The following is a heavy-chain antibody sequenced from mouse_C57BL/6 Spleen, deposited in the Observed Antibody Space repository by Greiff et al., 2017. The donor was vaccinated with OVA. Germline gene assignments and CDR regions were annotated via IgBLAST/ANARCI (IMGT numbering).Heavy chain of an antibody. V-gene: IGHV1-39*01. Sequence: EVQLQQSGPELVKPGASVKISCKASGYSFTDYNMNWVKQSHGKSLEWIGVINPNYGTTSYNQKFKGKATLTVDQSSSTAYMQLNSLTSEDSAVDYCAAHYDGSSRAWFAYWGQGTLVTVSA. D-gene: IGHD1-1*01. CDR2: INPNYGTT. CDR1: GYSFTDYN. CDR3: AAHYDGSSRAWFAY. J-gene: IGHJ3*01.